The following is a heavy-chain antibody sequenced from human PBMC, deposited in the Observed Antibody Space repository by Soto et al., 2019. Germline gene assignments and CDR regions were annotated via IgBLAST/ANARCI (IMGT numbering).Heavy chain of an antibody. V-gene: IGHV1-69*13. D-gene: IGHD3-22*01. CDR2: IIPIFGTA. CDR3: ARTGQPYYYDSSGYRFDY. Sequence: ASVKFSCKASGYTFTRYGISWVRQAPGQGLEWMGGIIPIFGTANYAQKFQGRVTITADESTSTAYMELSSLRSEDTAVYYCARTGQPYYYDSSGYRFDYWGQGTLVTVSS. CDR1: GYTFTRYG. J-gene: IGHJ4*02.